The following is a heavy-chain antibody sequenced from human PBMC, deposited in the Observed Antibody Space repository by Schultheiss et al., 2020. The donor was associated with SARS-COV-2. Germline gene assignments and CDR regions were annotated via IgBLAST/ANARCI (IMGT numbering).Heavy chain of an antibody. CDR2: ISSSGFTI. D-gene: IGHD6-13*01. Sequence: GGSLRLSCAASGFTFSTYSMKWVRQSPGKGLEWVSYISSSGFTIYYAGSVKGRFTISRDNARNSLYLQMNSLRAEDTAVYYCAKDRWDYYYGVDVWGQGTTVTVSS. V-gene: IGHV3-48*04. J-gene: IGHJ6*02. CDR3: AKDRWDYYYGVDV. CDR1: GFTFSTYS.